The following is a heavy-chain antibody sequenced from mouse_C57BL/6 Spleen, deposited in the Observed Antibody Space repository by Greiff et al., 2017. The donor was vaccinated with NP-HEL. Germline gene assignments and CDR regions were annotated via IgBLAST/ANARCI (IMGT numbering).Heavy chain of an antibody. Sequence: EVQVVESGGGLVQPGGSLSLSCAASGFTFTDYYMSWVRQPPGKALEWLGFIRNKANGYTTEYIASVQGRFTISRDNSQSILYLQMNALRAEDSATYYCARYRTEWYFDVWGTGTTVTVSS. CDR2: IRNKANGYTT. V-gene: IGHV7-3*01. CDR3: ARYRTEWYFDV. J-gene: IGHJ1*03. CDR1: GFTFTDYY.